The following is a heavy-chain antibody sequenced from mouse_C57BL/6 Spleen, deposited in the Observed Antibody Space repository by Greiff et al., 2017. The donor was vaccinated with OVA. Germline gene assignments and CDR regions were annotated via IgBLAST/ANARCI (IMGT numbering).Heavy chain of an antibody. V-gene: IGHV1-55*01. CDR2: IYPGSGST. Sequence: VQLQQPGAELVKPGASVKMSCKASGYTFTSYWITWVKQRPGQGLEWIGDIYPGSGSTNYNEKFKSKATLTVDPSSSTAYMQLSSLTSEDSAVYYGAKGAYYDYDGVFDYWGQGTTLTVSS. CDR1: GYTFTSYW. J-gene: IGHJ2*01. D-gene: IGHD2-4*01. CDR3: AKGAYYDYDGVFDY.